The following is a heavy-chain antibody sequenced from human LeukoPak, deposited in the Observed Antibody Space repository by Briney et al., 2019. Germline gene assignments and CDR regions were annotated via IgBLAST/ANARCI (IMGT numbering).Heavy chain of an antibody. CDR3: ARHPTVTTRPYWYFDL. J-gene: IGHJ2*01. V-gene: IGHV4-38-2*01. D-gene: IGHD4-17*01. Sequence: KPSETLSLTCAVSGYSISSGYYWVWIRQPPGKGLEWIGSIYHRGSTYYNPSLKSRVSVSVDTSKNQFSLKLTSVTAADTAVYYCARHPTVTTRPYWYFDLWGRGTLVTVSS. CDR2: IYHRGST. CDR1: GYSISSGYY.